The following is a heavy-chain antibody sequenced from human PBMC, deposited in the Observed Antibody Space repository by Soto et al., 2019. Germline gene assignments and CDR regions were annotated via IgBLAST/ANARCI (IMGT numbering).Heavy chain of an antibody. J-gene: IGHJ4*02. CDR1: GFTFSSYA. D-gene: IGHD6-19*01. CDR3: AASSGWYYYFDY. CDR2: ISGSGGST. Sequence: PGGSLRLSCAASGFTFSSYAMSWVRQAPGKGLEWVSAISGSGGSTYYADSVKGRFTISRDNSKNTLYLQMNSLRAEDTAVYYCAASSGWYYYFDYWGQRTLVTVSS. V-gene: IGHV3-23*01.